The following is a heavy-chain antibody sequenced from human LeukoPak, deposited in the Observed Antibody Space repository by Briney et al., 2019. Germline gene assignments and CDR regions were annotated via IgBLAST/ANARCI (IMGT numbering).Heavy chain of an antibody. V-gene: IGHV1-2*02. CDR1: GGTFSSYA. Sequence: GASVKVSRKASGGTFSSYAISWVRQAPGQGLEWMGWINPNSGGTNYAQKFQGRVTMTRDTSISTAYMELSRLRSDDTAVYYCATLYGSGSEVDYWGQGTLVTVSS. D-gene: IGHD3-10*01. CDR3: ATLYGSGSEVDY. J-gene: IGHJ4*02. CDR2: INPNSGGT.